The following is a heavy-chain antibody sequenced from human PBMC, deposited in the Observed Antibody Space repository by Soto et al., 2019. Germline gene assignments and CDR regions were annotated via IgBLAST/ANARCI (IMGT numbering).Heavy chain of an antibody. Sequence: SETLSLTCTVSGGSISSSSYYWGWIRQPPGKGLEWIGSIYYSGSTYYNPSLKSRVTISVDTSKNQFSLKLSSVTAADTAVYYCARHVITFGGVIVDFDYWGQGTLVTVSS. CDR1: GGSISSSSYY. J-gene: IGHJ4*02. D-gene: IGHD3-16*02. CDR2: IYYSGST. V-gene: IGHV4-39*01. CDR3: ARHVITFGGVIVDFDY.